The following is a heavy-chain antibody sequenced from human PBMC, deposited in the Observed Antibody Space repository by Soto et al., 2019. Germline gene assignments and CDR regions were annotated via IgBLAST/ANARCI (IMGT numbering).Heavy chain of an antibody. D-gene: IGHD6-13*01. CDR1: GFTFDDYA. J-gene: IGHJ1*01. CDR3: VKDECINWYSGHFRH. Sequence: GGSLRLSCAASGFTFDDYAMPWVRQVPGKGMEWVSGINWNSGSIGYGDSVKGRFAISRDNAKNSLHLQMNSLSAEDTAFYYCVKDECINWYSGHFRHWGQGTLVTVSS. CDR2: INWNSGSI. V-gene: IGHV3-9*01.